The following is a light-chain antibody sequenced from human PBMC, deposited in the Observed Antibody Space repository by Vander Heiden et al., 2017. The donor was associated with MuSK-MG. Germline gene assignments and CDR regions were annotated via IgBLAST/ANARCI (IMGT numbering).Light chain of an antibody. V-gene: IGLV2-11*01. CDR2: DVT. CDR3: CSYAGSYTYV. CDR1: ISNVGGYNY. J-gene: IGLJ1*01. Sequence: QSALTQPRSVSGSPGPSVTISCTGTISNVGGYNYVSWYQQYPGKAPTLMIYDVTKRPSGVPDRFSGSKSGNTASLTISGLQAEDEADYFCCSYAGSYTYVFGLETRVTVL.